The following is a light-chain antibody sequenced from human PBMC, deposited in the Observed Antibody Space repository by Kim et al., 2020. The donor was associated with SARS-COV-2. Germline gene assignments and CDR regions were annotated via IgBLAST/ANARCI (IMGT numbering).Light chain of an antibody. V-gene: IGKV3-15*01. CDR2: GAS. CDR3: QQYNNWPYT. Sequence: YGSPGERATLSCRASQSVSSSLAWYQRKAGQAPRLLICGASTRATGLPARFSASGSGTEFTLTISSLQSEDFAVYYCQQYNNWPYTFGQGTKLEI. CDR1: QSVSSS. J-gene: IGKJ2*01.